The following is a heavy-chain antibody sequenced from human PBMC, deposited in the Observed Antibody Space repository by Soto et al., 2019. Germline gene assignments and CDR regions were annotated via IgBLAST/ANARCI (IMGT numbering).Heavy chain of an antibody. D-gene: IGHD6-6*01. CDR2: IIPFLGSS. CDR1: GGTFSDYT. Sequence: QVQLVQSGAEVKRPGSSVKDSCRASGGTFSDYTFSWVRQAPGQRLGWLGGIIPFLGSSKYAHSFQARGTFSADESTATAFMDLSSLRSGDTAVYYCAAKKYRTSSTNYFYNYGMDIWGQGTTVTVSS. J-gene: IGHJ6*02. V-gene: IGHV1-69*01. CDR3: AAKKYRTSSTNYFYNYGMDI.